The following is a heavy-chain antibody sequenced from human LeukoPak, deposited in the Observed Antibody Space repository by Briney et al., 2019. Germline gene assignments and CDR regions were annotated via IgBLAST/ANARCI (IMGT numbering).Heavy chain of an antibody. CDR1: GFTFRSYS. J-gene: IGHJ3*02. CDR2: ISSSSGTI. CDR3: ESGGSYFDSSGGNDAFDI. V-gene: IGHV3-48*04. Sequence: PGGPLRLSCGASGFTFRSYSMNWVRQAPRKGLEWVWYISSSSGTIHYADSVKGRFTISRDNGKNSLYLQMTSLRAEDTAVYYCESGGSYFDSSGGNDAFDIWGQGTMVTVSS. D-gene: IGHD3-22*01.